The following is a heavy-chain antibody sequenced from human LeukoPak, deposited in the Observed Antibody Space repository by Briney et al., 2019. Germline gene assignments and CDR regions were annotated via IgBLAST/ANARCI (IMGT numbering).Heavy chain of an antibody. CDR3: VRDRWPGLGDF. Sequence: PGGSLRLSCAASGFTVSDNYMSWVRHAPGNGLEWVSTVYSGGLTYYADPVKGRFTISRDNSKNTLYPQMSSLRAEDTAVYYCVRDRWPGLGDFWGQGTTVTVSS. D-gene: IGHD6-19*01. CDR1: GFTVSDNY. CDR2: VYSGGLT. V-gene: IGHV3-66*01. J-gene: IGHJ6*02.